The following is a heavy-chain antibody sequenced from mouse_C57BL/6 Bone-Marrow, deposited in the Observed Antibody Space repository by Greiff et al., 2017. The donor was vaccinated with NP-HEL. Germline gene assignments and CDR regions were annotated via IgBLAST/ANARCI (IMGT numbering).Heavy chain of an antibody. V-gene: IGHV5-17*01. Sequence: DVKLVESGGGLVKPGGSLKLSCAASGFTFSDYGMHWVRQAPEKGLEWVAYISSGSSTIYYADTVKGRFTLSRDNAKNTLFLQMTSLRSEDTAMYYCARAELGWFAYWGQGTLVTVSA. D-gene: IGHD4-1*01. CDR1: GFTFSDYG. J-gene: IGHJ3*01. CDR2: ISSGSSTI. CDR3: ARAELGWFAY.